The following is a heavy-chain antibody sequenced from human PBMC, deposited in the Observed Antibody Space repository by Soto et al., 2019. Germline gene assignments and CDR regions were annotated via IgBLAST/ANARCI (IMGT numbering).Heavy chain of an antibody. J-gene: IGHJ6*02. CDR3: ARGVYYDFWSGYSYGMDV. V-gene: IGHV4-34*01. Sequence: KPSETLSLTCAVYGGSFSGYYWSWIRQPPGKGLEWTGEINHSGSTNYNPSLKSRVTISVDTSKNQFSLKLSSVTAADTAVYYCARGVYYDFWSGYSYGMDVWGQGTTVTVSS. D-gene: IGHD3-3*01. CDR1: GGSFSGYY. CDR2: INHSGST.